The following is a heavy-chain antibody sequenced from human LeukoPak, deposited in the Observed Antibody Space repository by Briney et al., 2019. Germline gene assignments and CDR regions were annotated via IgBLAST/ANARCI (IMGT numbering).Heavy chain of an antibody. Sequence: PGRSLRLSCAASGFAFSSYAMHWVRQAPGKGLEWVAVISYDGSNRYYADSVKGRFTISRDNSKNTLYLQMNSLRAEDTAVYYCAREVGGSSGYYYSYYYYGMDVWGQGTTVTVSS. CDR1: GFAFSSYA. D-gene: IGHD3-22*01. CDR2: ISYDGSNR. CDR3: AREVGGSSGYYYSYYYYGMDV. J-gene: IGHJ6*02. V-gene: IGHV3-30-3*01.